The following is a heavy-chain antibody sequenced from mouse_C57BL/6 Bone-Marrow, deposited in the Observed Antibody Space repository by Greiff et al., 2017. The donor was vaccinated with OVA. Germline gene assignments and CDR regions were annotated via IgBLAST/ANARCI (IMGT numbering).Heavy chain of an antibody. CDR1: GFTFSNYW. V-gene: IGHV6-3*01. CDR3: TAWDCDV. Sequence: EVQGVESGGGLVQPGGSMKLSCVASGFTFSNYWMNWVRQSPEKGLEWVAQIRLKSDNYATHYAESVKGRFTISRDDSKSSVYLQMNNLRAEDTGIYYCTAWDCDVWGTGTTVTVSS. J-gene: IGHJ1*03. CDR2: IRLKSDNYAT.